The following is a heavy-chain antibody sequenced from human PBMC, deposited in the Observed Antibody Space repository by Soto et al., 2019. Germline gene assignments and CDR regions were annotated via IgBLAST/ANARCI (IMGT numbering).Heavy chain of an antibody. V-gene: IGHV4-59*01. J-gene: IGHJ5*02. CDR2: IYCSGST. D-gene: IGHD3-3*01. CDR1: GGSISSYY. Sequence: PSETLSLTCTVSGGSISSYYWSWIRQPPGKGLEWIGYIYCSGSTNYNPSLKSRVTISVDTSKNQFSLKLSSVTAADTAVYYCASSSYDFWSGSSFRNWFDPWGQGTLVTVSS. CDR3: ASSSYDFWSGSSFRNWFDP.